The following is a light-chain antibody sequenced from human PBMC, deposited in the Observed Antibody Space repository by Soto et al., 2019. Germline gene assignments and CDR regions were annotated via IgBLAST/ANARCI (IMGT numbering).Light chain of an antibody. CDR1: QSVSSY. CDR3: QQYGSSIT. Sequence: EIVLTQSPATLSLSPWGRATLSCRASQSVSSYLAWYQQKPGQAPRLLIYDASNRATGIPARFSGGGSGTDFTLTVTRLEPEDFAVYYCQQYGSSITFGQGTRLEIK. J-gene: IGKJ5*01. V-gene: IGKV3-11*01. CDR2: DAS.